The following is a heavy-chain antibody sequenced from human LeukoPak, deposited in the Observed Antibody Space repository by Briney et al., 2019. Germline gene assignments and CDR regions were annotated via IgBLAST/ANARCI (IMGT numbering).Heavy chain of an antibody. J-gene: IGHJ6*02. CDR2: IDPSGSS. D-gene: IGHD3-9*01. Sequence: PSETLSLTCVVSGGSISPYYWSWMRQSPGKGLEWIGYIDPSGSSSYNPSLKSRVTIFVDTSKNLFSLILTSVTASDTAIYYCARDLWLSSSNTWYYYGMDVRGQGTTVTVSS. CDR3: ARDLWLSSSNTWYYYGMDV. CDR1: GGSISPYY. V-gene: IGHV4-59*01.